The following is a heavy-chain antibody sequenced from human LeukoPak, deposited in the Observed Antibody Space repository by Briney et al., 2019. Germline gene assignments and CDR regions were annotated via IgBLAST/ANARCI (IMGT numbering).Heavy chain of an antibody. Sequence: GASVKVSCKASGYTFTSYGISWLRQAPGQGLEWMGWISAYNGNTNYAQKLQGRVTMTTDTSTSTAYMELRSLRSDDTAVYYCHLRLGELSSNPNFDYWGQGTLVTVSS. V-gene: IGHV1-18*01. CDR3: HLRLGELSSNPNFDY. D-gene: IGHD3-16*02. CDR2: ISAYNGNT. CDR1: GYTFTSYG. J-gene: IGHJ4*02.